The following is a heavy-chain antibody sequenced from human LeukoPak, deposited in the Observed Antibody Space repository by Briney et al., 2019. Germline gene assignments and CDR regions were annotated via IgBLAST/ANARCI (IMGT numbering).Heavy chain of an antibody. V-gene: IGHV4-39*07. J-gene: IGHJ5*02. D-gene: IGHD4/OR15-4a*01. CDR3: ARGRGQWRRLWQNWFDP. Sequence: SETLSLTCTVSGGSISSGNYYWGWIRQPPGKGLEWIGEINHSGSTNYNPSLKSRVTISVDTSKNQFSLKLSSVTAADTAVYYCARGRGQWRRLWQNWFDPWGQGTLVTVSS. CDR1: GGSISSGNYY. CDR2: INHSGST.